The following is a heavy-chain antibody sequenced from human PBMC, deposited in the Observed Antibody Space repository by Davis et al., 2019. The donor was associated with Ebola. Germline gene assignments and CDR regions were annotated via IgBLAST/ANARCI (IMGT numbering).Heavy chain of an antibody. CDR1: GRIFSSYA. D-gene: IGHD3-22*01. J-gene: IGHJ4*02. CDR2: IIPIFGTA. CDR3: ARGYYDSSGYRY. V-gene: IGHV1-69*05. Sequence: AASVKVSCKASGRIFSSYAITWVRQAPGQGLEWMGAIIPIFGTANYAQKFQGRVTMTRDTSTSTVYMELSSLRSEDTAVYFCARGYYDSSGYRYWGQGTLVTVSS.